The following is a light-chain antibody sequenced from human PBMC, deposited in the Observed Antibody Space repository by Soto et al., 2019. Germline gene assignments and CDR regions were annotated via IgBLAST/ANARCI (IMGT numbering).Light chain of an antibody. CDR3: AAWDDSLGGYV. J-gene: IGLJ1*01. V-gene: IGLV1-47*02. CDR2: SNN. Sequence: QSVPTQPPSASGTPGQRVTISCSGSSSNIGSNYVYWYQQLPGTAPKLLIYSNNQRPSGVPDRFSGSKSGTSASLAISGLRSEDEADYYCAAWDDSLGGYVFGTGTKVTVL. CDR1: SSNIGSNY.